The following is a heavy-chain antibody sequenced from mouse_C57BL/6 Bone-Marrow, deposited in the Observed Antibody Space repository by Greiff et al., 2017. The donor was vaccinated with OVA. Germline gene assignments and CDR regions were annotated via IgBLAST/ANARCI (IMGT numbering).Heavy chain of an antibody. D-gene: IGHD2-5*01. J-gene: IGHJ4*01. Sequence: EVMLVESGGGLVQPGGSLSLSCAASGFTFTDYYMSWVRQPPGKALEWMGFIRNKANGSTTEYSASVKGRFTISRDTSQNILSLQMNALRAEDSATYDGARSPYYSKNLWAMDYWGQGTSVTVSS. CDR1: GFTFTDYY. CDR2: IRNKANGSTT. CDR3: ARSPYYSKNLWAMDY. V-gene: IGHV7-3*01.